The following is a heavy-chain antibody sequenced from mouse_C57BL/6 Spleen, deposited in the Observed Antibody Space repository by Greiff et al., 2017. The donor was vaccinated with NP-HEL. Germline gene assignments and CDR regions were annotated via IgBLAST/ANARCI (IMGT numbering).Heavy chain of an antibody. Sequence: VQLQQPGAELVRPGPSVKLSCKASGYTFTSYWMHWVKQRPGQGLEWIGVIDPSDSYTNYNQKFKGKATLTVDTSSSTAYMQLSSLTSEDSAVYYCARVGGSPDYWGQGTTLTVSS. V-gene: IGHV1-59*01. CDR3: ARVGGSPDY. D-gene: IGHD1-1*01. CDR1: GYTFTSYW. CDR2: IDPSDSYT. J-gene: IGHJ2*01.